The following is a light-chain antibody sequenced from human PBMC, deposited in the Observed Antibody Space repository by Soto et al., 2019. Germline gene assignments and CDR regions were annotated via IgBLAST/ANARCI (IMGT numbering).Light chain of an antibody. CDR1: SSDVGGYNY. J-gene: IGLJ3*02. CDR3: SSDTSRSTWV. Sequence: QSALTQPASVSGSPGQSITISCTGTSSDVGGYNYVSWYQQHPGKAPKLMIYEVSNRPSGVSNRFSGSKSGNTASLTISGLQAEDAADYYCSSDTSRSTWVFGGGTKLTVL. CDR2: EVS. V-gene: IGLV2-14*01.